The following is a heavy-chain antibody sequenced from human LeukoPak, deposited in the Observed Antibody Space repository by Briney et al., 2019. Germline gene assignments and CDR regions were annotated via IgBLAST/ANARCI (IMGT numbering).Heavy chain of an antibody. V-gene: IGHV5-51*01. CDR3: ARLAGPYTIFGVVIEMDAGYYFDY. J-gene: IGHJ4*02. D-gene: IGHD3-3*01. Sequence: GESLKISCKGSGYRFTSYWIGWVRQMPGKGPEWMGIIYPGDSDTRYSPSFQGQVTISADKSISTAYLQWSSLKASDTAMYYCARLAGPYTIFGVVIEMDAGYYFDYWGQGTLVTVSS. CDR1: GYRFTSYW. CDR2: IYPGDSDT.